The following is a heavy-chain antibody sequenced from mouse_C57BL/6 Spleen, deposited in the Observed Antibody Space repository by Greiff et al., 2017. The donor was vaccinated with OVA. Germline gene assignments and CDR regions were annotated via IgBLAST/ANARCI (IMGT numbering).Heavy chain of an antibody. J-gene: IGHJ4*01. CDR1: GYAFSSSW. CDR3: ARGYGNNYAMDY. D-gene: IGHD2-1*01. V-gene: IGHV1-82*01. CDR2: IYPGDGDT. Sequence: QVQLKESGPELVKPGASVKISCKASGYAFSSSWMNWVKQRPGKGLEWIGRIYPGDGDTNYNGKFKGKATLTADKSSSTAYMQLSSLTSEDSAVYFCARGYGNNYAMDYWGQGTSVTVSS.